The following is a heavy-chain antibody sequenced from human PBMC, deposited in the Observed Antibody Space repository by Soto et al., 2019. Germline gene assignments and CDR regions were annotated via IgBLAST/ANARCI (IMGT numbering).Heavy chain of an antibody. Sequence: QVQLQESGPGLVKPSQTLSLTCSVSGESICRGGYYWSWIRHHPGKGLEWIGYIYESESAYYNPALKRRVTISMDTSKNHFAMRLSSVTSADPAVYYWARASSSSSAADYWGQRTLATVSS. J-gene: IGHJ4*02. CDR3: ARASSSSSAADY. CDR2: IYESESA. D-gene: IGHD6-6*01. V-gene: IGHV4-31*03. CDR1: GESICRGGYY.